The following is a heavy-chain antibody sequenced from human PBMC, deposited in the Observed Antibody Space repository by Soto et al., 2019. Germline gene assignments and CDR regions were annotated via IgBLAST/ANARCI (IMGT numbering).Heavy chain of an antibody. Sequence: LRLSCAASEFTFSHYDMHWVRQAPGKGLEWVAIISYDGNNKYYADSVKGRFTLSRDNSKNTLFLQMSSLRAEDTAVYYCAKPQYYDSSGYIFDYWGQGTLVTVSS. CDR1: EFTFSHYD. J-gene: IGHJ4*02. D-gene: IGHD3-22*01. V-gene: IGHV3-30*18. CDR2: ISYDGNNK. CDR3: AKPQYYDSSGYIFDY.